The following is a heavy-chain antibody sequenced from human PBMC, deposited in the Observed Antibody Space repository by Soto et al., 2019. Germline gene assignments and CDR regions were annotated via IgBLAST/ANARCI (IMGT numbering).Heavy chain of an antibody. CDR2: INHSGST. CDR1: GGSFSGYY. Sequence: PSETLSLTCAVYGGSFSGYYWSWIRQPPGKGLEWIGEINHSGSTNYNPSLKSRVTISVDTSKNQFSLELSSVTAADTAVYYCARAKVFGVVIIGDYYGMDVWGQGTTVTVSS. J-gene: IGHJ6*02. D-gene: IGHD3-3*01. CDR3: ARAKVFGVVIIGDYYGMDV. V-gene: IGHV4-34*01.